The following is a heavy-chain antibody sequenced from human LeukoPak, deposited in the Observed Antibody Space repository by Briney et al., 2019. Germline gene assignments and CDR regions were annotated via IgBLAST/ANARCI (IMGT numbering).Heavy chain of an antibody. V-gene: IGHV4-59*08. Sequence: SETLSLTCTVSGGSMSSYSWSWLRQPPGKGLEWIGYIYYSGSTNYNPSPKSRVTISVDTSKNQFSLKLSSVTAADTAVYYCARHTTPYESSGYSFDDWGQGTLVTVSS. D-gene: IGHD3-22*01. CDR2: IYYSGST. J-gene: IGHJ4*02. CDR3: ARHTTPYESSGYSFDD. CDR1: GGSMSSYS.